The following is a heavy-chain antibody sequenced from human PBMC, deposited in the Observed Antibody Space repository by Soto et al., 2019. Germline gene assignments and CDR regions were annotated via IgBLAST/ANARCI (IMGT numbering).Heavy chain of an antibody. J-gene: IGHJ4*02. CDR2: ISYDGSNK. V-gene: IGHV3-30*18. Sequence: GGSLRLSCAASGFTFSSYGMHWVRQAPGKGLEWVAVISYDGSNKYYADSVKGRFTISRDNSKNTLYLQMNSLRAEDTAVYYCAKDSEMATMILNYWGQGTLVTVSS. CDR1: GFTFSSYG. D-gene: IGHD5-12*01. CDR3: AKDSEMATMILNY.